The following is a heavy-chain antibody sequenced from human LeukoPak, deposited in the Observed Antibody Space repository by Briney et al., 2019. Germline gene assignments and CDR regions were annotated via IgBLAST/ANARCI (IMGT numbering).Heavy chain of an antibody. CDR1: GGSFSGYY. CDR2: INHSGST. CDR3: ARVVAPTGAFDI. D-gene: IGHD2-15*01. J-gene: IGHJ3*02. V-gene: IGHV4-34*01. Sequence: SETLSLTCAVYGGSFSGYYWSWIRQPPGKGLEWIGEINHSGSTNYNPSLKSRVTISVDTSKNQFSLKLSSVTAADTAVYYCARVVAPTGAFDIWGQGTMVTVSS.